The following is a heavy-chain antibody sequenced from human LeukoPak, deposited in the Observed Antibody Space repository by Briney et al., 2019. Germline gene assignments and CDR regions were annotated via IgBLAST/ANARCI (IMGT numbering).Heavy chain of an antibody. D-gene: IGHD6-13*01. CDR3: ARQNSDGYSSSWSLFDY. CDR2: IYYRGST. V-gene: IGHV4-39*01. J-gene: IGHJ4*02. Sequence: SETLSLTCTVSGGSISSSSYYWGWIRQPPGKGLEWIGSIYYRGSTYYNPSLKSRITISADTSKNQFSLKLSSVTAADTAVYYCARQNSDGYSSSWSLFDYWGQGTLVTVSS. CDR1: GGSISSSSYY.